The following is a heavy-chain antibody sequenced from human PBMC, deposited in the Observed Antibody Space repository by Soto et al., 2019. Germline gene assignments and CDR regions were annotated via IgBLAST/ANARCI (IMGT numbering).Heavy chain of an antibody. V-gene: IGHV3-48*03. CDR2: ISRSGDVI. Sequence: EVQLVESGGDFVQPGGSLRLSCAGSGFTFSSYEMNWVRQAPGKGLEWVSYISRSGDVIYYADSVKGRFTVSRDNAKNSLYLQMNGLSAEDTAVYYCALDVEGGCGSSWFDPWGQGALVTVSS. D-gene: IGHD6-19*01. CDR1: GFTFSSYE. J-gene: IGHJ5*02. CDR3: ALDVEGGCGSSWFDP.